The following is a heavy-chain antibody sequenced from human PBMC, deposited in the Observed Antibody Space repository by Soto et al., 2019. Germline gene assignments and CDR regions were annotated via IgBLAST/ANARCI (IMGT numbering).Heavy chain of an antibody. CDR3: ARVRSGAYSYYFDY. J-gene: IGHJ4*02. CDR1: GFTFSRFW. Sequence: LRLSCAVSGFTFSRFWMGWVRQAPGRGLEWVANIQQDGSEKYYVDSVKGRFTMSKDNVKNSLYLQMNSLGAEDTAVYYCARVRSGAYSYYFDYWGQGALVTVSS. CDR2: IQQDGSEK. V-gene: IGHV3-7*03. D-gene: IGHD3-16*01.